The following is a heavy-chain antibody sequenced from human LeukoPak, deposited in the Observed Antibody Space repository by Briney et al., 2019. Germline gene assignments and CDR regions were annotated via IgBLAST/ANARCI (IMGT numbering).Heavy chain of an antibody. V-gene: IGHV3-30*03. Sequence: GGSLRLSCAASGFTFSSYGMHWVRQAPDKGLEWVAVISYDGSNKYYADSVKGRFTISRDNSKNTLYLQMNSLRAEDTAVYYCARAFNWDNAFDIWGQGTMVTVSS. J-gene: IGHJ3*02. CDR3: ARAFNWDNAFDI. CDR2: ISYDGSNK. CDR1: GFTFSSYG. D-gene: IGHD1/OR15-1a*01.